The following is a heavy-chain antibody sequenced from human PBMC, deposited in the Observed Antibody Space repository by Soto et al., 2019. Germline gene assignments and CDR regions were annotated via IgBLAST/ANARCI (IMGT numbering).Heavy chain of an antibody. CDR2: ISYDGSNK. D-gene: IGHD6-13*01. V-gene: IGHV3-30-3*01. Sequence: QVQLVESGGGVVQPGRSLRLSCAASGFTFSSYAMHWVRQAPGKGLEWVAVISYDGSNKYYADSVKGRFTISRDNSKNTPYLQMNTLRAEDTAVYYCAIGGAAGTFDYWGQGSLVTVSS. CDR1: GFTFSSYA. J-gene: IGHJ4*02. CDR3: AIGGAAGTFDY.